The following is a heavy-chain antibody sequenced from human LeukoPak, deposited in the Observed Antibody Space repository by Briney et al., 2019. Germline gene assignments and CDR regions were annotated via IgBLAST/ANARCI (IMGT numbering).Heavy chain of an antibody. V-gene: IGHV3-66*01. Sequence: GGSLRLSCAASGFTVSSNYMSWVRQAPGKGLEWVSVIYSGGSTYYADSVKGRFTISKDNSKDTLYLQMDSLRAEDTAVYYCARDPHRMIGGATTAVLAFDIWGQGTMVTVSS. CDR2: IYSGGST. J-gene: IGHJ3*02. CDR3: ARDPHRMIGGATTAVLAFDI. CDR1: GFTVSSNY. D-gene: IGHD1-26*01.